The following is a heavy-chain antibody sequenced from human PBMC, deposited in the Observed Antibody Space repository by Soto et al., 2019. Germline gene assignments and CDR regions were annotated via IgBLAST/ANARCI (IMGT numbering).Heavy chain of an antibody. CDR1: AYTFSKYTFSKYT. CDR3: AKDIAGSGWYSLDY. D-gene: IGHD6-19*01. J-gene: IGHJ4*02. V-gene: IGHV1-3*03. Sequence: ASVKVSCKASAYTFSKYTFSKYTIHWVRQAPGQRLECMGWINADNGNADYALEFQGRVTMTTDTSTSTAYMELRSLRTEDTAFYYCAKDIAGSGWYSLDYWGQGTLVTVSS. CDR2: INADNGNA.